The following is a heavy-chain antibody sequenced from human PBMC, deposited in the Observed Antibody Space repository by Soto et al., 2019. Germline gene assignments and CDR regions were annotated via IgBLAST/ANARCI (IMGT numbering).Heavy chain of an antibody. J-gene: IGHJ4*02. D-gene: IGHD3-10*01. CDR3: TNYPFDY. CDR1: GFTFSNAW. V-gene: IGHV3-15*01. CDR2: IKSKTDGGTT. Sequence: EVQLVESGGGLVKPGGSLRLSCAASGFTFSNAWMSWVRQAPGKGLEWVGRIKSKTDGGTTDYAAPVKGRFTISRDDSKNTLYLQMYSPKTEETAVYYYTNYPFDYWGQGTLVTVSS.